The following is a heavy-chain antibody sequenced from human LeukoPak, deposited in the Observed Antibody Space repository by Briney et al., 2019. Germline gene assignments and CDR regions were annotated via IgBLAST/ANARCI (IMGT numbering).Heavy chain of an antibody. CDR3: AGWLEGSGWVGPYFDY. CDR2: IKQDGSEK. D-gene: IGHD6-19*01. V-gene: IGHV3-7*05. J-gene: IGHJ4*02. CDR1: GFTFSSYA. Sequence: GRSLRLSCAASGFTFSSYAMHWVRQAPGKGLEWVANIKQDGSEKNYVDSVKGRFTISRDNAKNSLYLQMNSLRAEDTAVYYCAGWLEGSGWVGPYFDYWGQGTLVTVSS.